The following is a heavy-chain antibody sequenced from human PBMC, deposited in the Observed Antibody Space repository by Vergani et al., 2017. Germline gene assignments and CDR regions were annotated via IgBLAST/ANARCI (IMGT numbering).Heavy chain of an antibody. J-gene: IGHJ3*02. D-gene: IGHD2-2*01. CDR2: IIPIFGTA. CDR1: GGTFSSYA. Sequence: QVQLVQSGAEVKKPGSSVKVSCKASGGTFSSYAISWVRQAPGQGLEWMGRIIPIFGTANYAQKFQGRVTITADESTSTAYMELSSLRSEDTAVYYCARGGALRYCSSTSCSAGDAFDIWGQGPMVIVYS. CDR3: ARGGALRYCSSTSCSAGDAFDI. V-gene: IGHV1-69*15.